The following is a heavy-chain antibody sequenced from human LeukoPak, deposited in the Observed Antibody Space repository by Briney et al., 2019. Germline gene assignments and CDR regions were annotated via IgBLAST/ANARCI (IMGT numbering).Heavy chain of an antibody. D-gene: IGHD5-18*01. J-gene: IGHJ4*02. CDR3: ARSDRRGYSYGYGTFDY. Sequence: GSSVKVSCKASGGTFSSYAISWVRQAPGQGLEWMGGIIPIFGTANYAQKFQGRVTITADKSTSTAYMELSSLRSEDTAVYYCARSDRRGYSYGYGTFDYWGQGTLVTVSS. CDR1: GGTFSSYA. V-gene: IGHV1-69*06. CDR2: IIPIFGTA.